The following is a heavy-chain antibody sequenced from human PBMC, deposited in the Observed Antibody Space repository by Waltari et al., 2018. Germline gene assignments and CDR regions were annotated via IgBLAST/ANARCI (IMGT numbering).Heavy chain of an antibody. CDR3: ARGDCRSTSCYSLES. V-gene: IGHV3-30*01. CDR2: ISSDGTNK. J-gene: IGHJ1*01. Sequence: QVHLVESGGDVVKSGKSMRLSCAASGFTIKDFAMNWVRQAPGQGLEWVSVISSDGTNKYYADSVKGRFIISRDNSGSTLYLQMNSLRPQDTAIYYCARGDCRSTSCYSLESWGHGTLVTVS. CDR1: GFTIKDFA. D-gene: IGHD2-2*01.